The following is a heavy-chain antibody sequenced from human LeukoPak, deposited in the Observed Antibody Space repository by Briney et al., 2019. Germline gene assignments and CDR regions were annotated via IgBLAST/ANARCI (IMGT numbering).Heavy chain of an antibody. CDR3: ARQRRVDSATPGHFDY. CDR2: IYPDDSDT. J-gene: IGHJ4*02. CDR1: GYSFTNYW. D-gene: IGHD2-15*01. Sequence: GESLKIFCKGSGYSFTNYWIGWVRQMPGKGLEWMGIIYPDDSDTRYSPSFQGQVTISADKSISTAYLQWDSLKASDTAMYYCARQRRVDSATPGHFDYWGQGTLVTVSS. V-gene: IGHV5-51*01.